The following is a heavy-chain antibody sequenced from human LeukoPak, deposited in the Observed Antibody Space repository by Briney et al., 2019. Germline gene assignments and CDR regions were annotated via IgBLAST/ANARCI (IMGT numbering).Heavy chain of an antibody. CDR2: IYYSGST. D-gene: IGHD6-19*01. CDR1: GGSISSYY. CDR3: ARVGSRGWWSYFDY. V-gene: IGHV4-59*01. J-gene: IGHJ4*02. Sequence: SETLSLTCTVSGGSISSYYWSWIRQPPGKGLEWIGNIYYSGSTNYNPSLKSRVTISVDRSKNHFSLKLSSVTAADTAVYYCARVGSRGWWSYFDYWGQGTLVTVSS.